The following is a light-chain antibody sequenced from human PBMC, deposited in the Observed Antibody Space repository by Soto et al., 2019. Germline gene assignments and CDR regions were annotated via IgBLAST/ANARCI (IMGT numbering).Light chain of an antibody. Sequence: EIVMTQSPATLSVSPGERATLSCRASQSVSSNLAWYQQKPGQGPRLLIYGASTRPTGIPARFSGSGSGTEFTLTISSLQSEDFAVYYCQQYDNWPPITFGPGTKVDIK. V-gene: IGKV3-15*01. J-gene: IGKJ3*01. CDR2: GAS. CDR3: QQYDNWPPIT. CDR1: QSVSSN.